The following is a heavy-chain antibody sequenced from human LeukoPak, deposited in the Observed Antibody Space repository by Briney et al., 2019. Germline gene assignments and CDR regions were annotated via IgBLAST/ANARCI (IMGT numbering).Heavy chain of an antibody. J-gene: IGHJ6*03. CDR3: ARRRDYYYYYMDV. CDR1: GGSISSGSYY. V-gene: IGHV4-61*02. CDR2: IYTSGST. Sequence: SETLSLTCTVSGGSISSGSYYWSWIRQPAGKGLEWIGRIYTSGSTKYNPSLKSRVTISVDTSKNQFSLKLSSVTAADTAVYYCARRRDYYYYYMDVWGKGTTVTVSS.